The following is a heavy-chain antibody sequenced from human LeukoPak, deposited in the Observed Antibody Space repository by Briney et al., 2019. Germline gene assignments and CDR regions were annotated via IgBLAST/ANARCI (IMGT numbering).Heavy chain of an antibody. CDR3: AKEAGATAFDY. J-gene: IGHJ4*02. Sequence: PGGSLRLSCKASGFTFGDYSMTWFRQAPGKGLEWVSAISGSGGSTYYADSVKGRFTISRDNSKNTLYLQMNSLRAEDTAVYYCAKEAGATAFDYWGQGTLVTVSS. D-gene: IGHD1-26*01. CDR1: GFTFGDYS. V-gene: IGHV3-23*01. CDR2: ISGSGGST.